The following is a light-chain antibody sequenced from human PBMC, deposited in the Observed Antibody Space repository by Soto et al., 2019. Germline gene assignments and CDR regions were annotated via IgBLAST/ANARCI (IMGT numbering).Light chain of an antibody. Sequence: EIVLTQSPGTLSLSPWERATLSCRASQSVSSSYLAWYQQKPGQAPRLLIYGASNRATGLPDRFSGSGYGTDFTLTISRLEPEDFAVYFCQQYNNSPEYTFGQGTKLEIK. CDR2: GAS. CDR3: QQYNNSPEYT. V-gene: IGKV3-20*01. J-gene: IGKJ2*01. CDR1: QSVSSSY.